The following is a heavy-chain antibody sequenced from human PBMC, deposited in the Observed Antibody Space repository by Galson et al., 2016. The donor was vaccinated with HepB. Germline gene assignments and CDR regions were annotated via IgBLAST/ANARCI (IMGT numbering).Heavy chain of an antibody. J-gene: IGHJ4*02. CDR2: IYPNDSDI. V-gene: IGHV5-51*01. CDR1: GYSFTSYW. CDR3: ARGMATIFPFDY. D-gene: IGHD5-24*01. Sequence: QSGAEVKKSGESLKISCKGSGYSFTSYWIAWVRRMPGKGLECMGIIYPNDSDIRYSPSFQGQVTISADKSISTAYLQWSSLKASDTAMYYCARGMATIFPFDYWGQGTLVTVSS.